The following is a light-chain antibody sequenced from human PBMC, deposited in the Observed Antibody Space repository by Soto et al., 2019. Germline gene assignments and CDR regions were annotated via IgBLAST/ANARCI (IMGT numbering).Light chain of an antibody. CDR1: QSVYTSY. J-gene: IGKJ1*01. CDR2: GAS. V-gene: IGKV3-20*01. CDR3: QYYGSSPRT. Sequence: EIVLTQSPGTLSLSPGERASVSCRASQSVYTSYLAWFQQKPGQAPRLLIYGASNRATGIPDRFSGSGSGPDFSLIISRLEPEDFAVYYCQYYGSSPRTFGQGTKVEIK.